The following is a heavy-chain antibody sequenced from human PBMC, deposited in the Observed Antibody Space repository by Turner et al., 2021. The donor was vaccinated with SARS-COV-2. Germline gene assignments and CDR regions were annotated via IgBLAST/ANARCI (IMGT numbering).Heavy chain of an antibody. Sequence: VQLVESGGGLVKPGGSLRLSCAASGFTFSSYCMHWVRQAPGKGLEWVAVIWYDGSNKYYADSVKGRFTISRDNSKNTLYLQMSSLRAEDTAVYYCARARYGSGSFLGYYMDVWGKGTTVTVSS. CDR3: ARARYGSGSFLGYYMDV. V-gene: IGHV3-33*08. CDR2: IWYDGSNK. D-gene: IGHD3-10*01. J-gene: IGHJ6*03. CDR1: GFTFSSYC.